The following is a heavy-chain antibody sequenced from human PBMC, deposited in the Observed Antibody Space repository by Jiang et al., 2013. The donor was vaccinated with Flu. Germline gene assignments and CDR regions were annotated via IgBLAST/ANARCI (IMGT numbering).Heavy chain of an antibody. CDR1: GGSISSYY. CDR3: ARGKRITMVRGAESPAYYYGMDV. D-gene: IGHD3-10*01. V-gene: IGHV4-59*01. J-gene: IGHJ6*02. CDR2: IYYSGST. Sequence: GPGLVKPSETLSLTCTVSGGSISSYYWSWIRQPPGKGLEWIGYIYYSGSTNYNPSLKSRVTISVDTSKNQFSLKLSSVTAADTAVYYCARGKRITMVRGAESPAYYYGMDVWGQGTTVTVSS.